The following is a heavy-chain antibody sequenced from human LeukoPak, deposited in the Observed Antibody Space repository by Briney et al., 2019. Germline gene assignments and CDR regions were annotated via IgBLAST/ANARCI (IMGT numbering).Heavy chain of an antibody. Sequence: GGSLRLSCAASGFSFSNYVMYWVRQAPRKGLEWVAVISYDGNNKYYADSVKGRFTISGDNSKNTLYLQMSSLRGEDTAVYYCAKGLQVAEPPDYWGQGILVTVSS. J-gene: IGHJ4*02. D-gene: IGHD2-15*01. CDR1: GFSFSNYV. V-gene: IGHV3-30*18. CDR3: AKGLQVAEPPDY. CDR2: ISYDGNNK.